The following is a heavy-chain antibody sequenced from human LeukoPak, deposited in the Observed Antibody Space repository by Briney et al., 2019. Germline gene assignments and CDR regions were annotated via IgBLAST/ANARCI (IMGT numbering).Heavy chain of an antibody. Sequence: ASVKVSCKASGYTFTSYDINWVRQATGQGLEWMGWMNPNSGNTGYAQKFQGRVTMTRNTSISTAYMELSSLRSEDTAVYYCARGHYDSWSGYYNHWFDPWGQGTLVTVSS. D-gene: IGHD3-3*01. J-gene: IGHJ5*02. V-gene: IGHV1-8*01. CDR2: MNPNSGNT. CDR3: ARGHYDSWSGYYNHWFDP. CDR1: GYTFTSYD.